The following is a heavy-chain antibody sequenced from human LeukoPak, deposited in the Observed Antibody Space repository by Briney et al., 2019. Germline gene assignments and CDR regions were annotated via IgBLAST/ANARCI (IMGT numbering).Heavy chain of an antibody. CDR2: INHSGST. D-gene: IGHD3-22*01. Sequence: SETLSLTCAVYGGSFSGYYWSWIRQPPGKGLEWIGEINHSGSTNYNPSLKSRVTISVDTSKNQFSLKLSSVTAADTAVYYCARRADYYDSSGYYRYYFDYWGQGTLVTVSS. J-gene: IGHJ4*02. V-gene: IGHV4-34*01. CDR3: ARRADYYDSSGYYRYYFDY. CDR1: GGSFSGYY.